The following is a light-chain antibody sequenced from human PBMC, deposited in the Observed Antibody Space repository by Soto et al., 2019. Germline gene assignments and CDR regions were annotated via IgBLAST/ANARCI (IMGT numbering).Light chain of an antibody. J-gene: IGKJ5*01. Sequence: IQRLQSPSTLSASVGARFAITCKASQNIRHWLAWYQQKPGKPPHPLIYDVSSLKSGVPARFSGSGSGTEFTLTISSLQPEYFATYYRQQYNTYSTVGQGTRLDI. CDR2: DVS. V-gene: IGKV1-5*01. CDR3: QQYNTYST. CDR1: QNIRHW.